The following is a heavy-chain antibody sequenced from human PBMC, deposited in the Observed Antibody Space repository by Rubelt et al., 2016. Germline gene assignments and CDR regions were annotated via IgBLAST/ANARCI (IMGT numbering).Heavy chain of an antibody. V-gene: IGHV4-59*01. D-gene: IGHD4-17*01. CDR3: ARESTTTVTNGPFDY. CDR2: IFYSGST. Sequence: QVQLQESGPGLVKPSETLSLTCTVSGGSISNYYWSWIRQPPGKGLEWIGYIFYSGSTNYNPSLKRRVTISVDTSRNQFSLGRSSVPGADPAVYYCARESTTTVTNGPFDYWGQGTLVTVSS. J-gene: IGHJ4*02. CDR1: GGSISNYY.